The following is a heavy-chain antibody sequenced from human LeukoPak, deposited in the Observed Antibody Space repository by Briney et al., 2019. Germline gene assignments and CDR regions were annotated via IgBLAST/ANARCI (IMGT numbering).Heavy chain of an antibody. V-gene: IGHV4-39*07. J-gene: IGHJ6*03. CDR3: ARTSYYYYYMDV. Sequence: SETLSLTCTVSGGSISSASYYWGWIRQPPGKGLEWIGSIYHSGSTYYNPSLKSRVTISVDTSKNQFSLKLSSVTAADTAVYYCARTSYYYYYMDVWGKGTTVTISS. CDR1: GGSISSASYY. CDR2: IYHSGST.